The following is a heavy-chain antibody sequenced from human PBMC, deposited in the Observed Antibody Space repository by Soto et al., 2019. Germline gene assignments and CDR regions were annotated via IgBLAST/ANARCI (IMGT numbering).Heavy chain of an antibody. Sequence: PGGSLRLSCEASGFTLRNYAMTWIHQAPGKGLEWVSLISANDVGTYYAESVKTRFTISTDQSRNTVYLQMDSLRADDTAIYYCAKAKNDYNWDNRPPFDYWGQGTLVTVSS. V-gene: IGHV3-23*01. CDR1: GFTLRNYA. CDR3: AKAKNDYNWDNRPPFDY. D-gene: IGHD1-20*01. CDR2: ISANDVGT. J-gene: IGHJ4*02.